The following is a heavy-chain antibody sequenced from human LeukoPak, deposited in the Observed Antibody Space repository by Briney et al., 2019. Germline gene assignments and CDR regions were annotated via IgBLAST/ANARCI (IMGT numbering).Heavy chain of an antibody. CDR3: ARGSSLDYGDYKGMDV. Sequence: GGSLRLSCAASGFTFSSYGMHWLRQGPGKGLEWVAVIWYDGSKRFYADSVQGRFTISRDDSKNTLYLQMNSLRVEDAAVYYCARGSSLDYGDYKGMDVWGQGTTVTVSS. D-gene: IGHD4-17*01. CDR2: IWYDGSKR. J-gene: IGHJ6*02. V-gene: IGHV3-33*01. CDR1: GFTFSSYG.